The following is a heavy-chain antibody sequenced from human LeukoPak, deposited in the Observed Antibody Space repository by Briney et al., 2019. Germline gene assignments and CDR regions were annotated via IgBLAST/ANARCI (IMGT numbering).Heavy chain of an antibody. Sequence: PGGSLRLSCAASGFTFSSYGMHWVRQAPGKGLEWVAVISYDGSNKYYADSVKGRFTISRDNSKNTLYLQMNSLRAEDTAVYYCAKEFGSSGRIDAFDIWGQGTMVTVSS. CDR2: ISYDGSNK. D-gene: IGHD3-22*01. CDR3: AKEFGSSGRIDAFDI. J-gene: IGHJ3*02. CDR1: GFTFSSYG. V-gene: IGHV3-30*18.